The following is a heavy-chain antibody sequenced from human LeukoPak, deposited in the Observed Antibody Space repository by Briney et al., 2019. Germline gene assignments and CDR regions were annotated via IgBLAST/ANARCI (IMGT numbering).Heavy chain of an antibody. CDR1: GFTFSSYA. Sequence: GGSLRLSCAASGFTFSSYAMSWVRQAPGKGLEWVAFIRYDGSNKYYADSVKGRFTISRDNSKNTLYLQMNSLRAEDTAVYYCAKDACGRSSTSCYYGVFDYWGQGTLVTVSS. CDR2: IRYDGSNK. CDR3: AKDACGRSSTSCYYGVFDY. J-gene: IGHJ4*02. V-gene: IGHV3-30*02. D-gene: IGHD2-2*01.